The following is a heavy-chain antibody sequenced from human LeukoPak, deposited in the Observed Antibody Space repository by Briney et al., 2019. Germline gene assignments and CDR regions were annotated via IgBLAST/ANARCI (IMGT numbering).Heavy chain of an antibody. D-gene: IGHD2-2*01. V-gene: IGHV4-4*07. Sequence: SETLSLTCTVSGASISSYYWSWIRQPAGKGLEWIGRIYYSGSTNYNPSLKSRVTISVDTSKNQFSLKLTSVTAADTAVYYCALGNCPTTSCYPGVAFDIWGQGTMVTVSS. CDR1: GASISSYY. CDR3: ALGNCPTTSCYPGVAFDI. J-gene: IGHJ3*02. CDR2: IYYSGST.